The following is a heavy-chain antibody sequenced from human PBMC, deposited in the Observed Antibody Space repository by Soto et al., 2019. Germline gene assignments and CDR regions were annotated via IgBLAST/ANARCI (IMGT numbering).Heavy chain of an antibody. J-gene: IGHJ4*02. CDR2: IYHTGSA. D-gene: IGHD3-10*01. V-gene: IGHV4-4*02. CDR3: ATRNDGSGSLDY. CDR1: GGSISSNKW. Sequence: PSETLSLTCAVSGGSISSNKWWIWVRQPPGKGLEWIGGIYHTGSANYNPSLKSQVTISVDKSKNQFSLKLNSVTAADTAVYYCATRNDGSGSLDYWGQGTLVTVSS.